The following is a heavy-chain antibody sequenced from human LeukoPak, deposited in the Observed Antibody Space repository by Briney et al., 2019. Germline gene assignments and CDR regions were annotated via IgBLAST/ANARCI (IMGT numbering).Heavy chain of an antibody. D-gene: IGHD6-13*01. Sequence: PGRSLRLSCAASGFTFSSYGMHWVRQAPGKGLEWVAVISYDGSNKYYADSVKGRFTISRDNSKNTLYLQMNSLRAEDTAVYYCAKDATYSSSWYGQNRYYYYYGMDVWGQGTTVTVSS. CDR3: AKDATYSSSWYGQNRYYYYYGMDV. CDR2: ISYDGSNK. V-gene: IGHV3-30*18. J-gene: IGHJ6*02. CDR1: GFTFSSYG.